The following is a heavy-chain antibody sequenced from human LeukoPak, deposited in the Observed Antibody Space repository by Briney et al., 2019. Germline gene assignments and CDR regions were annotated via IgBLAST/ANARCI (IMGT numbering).Heavy chain of an antibody. CDR3: AGSKESTNSGRHPGNFDY. CDR1: GYTLTSYY. D-gene: IGHD1-26*01. J-gene: IGHJ4*02. CDR2: INPSGGST. Sequence: ASVKVSCKASGYTLTSYYMHWVRQAPGQGLEWMGIINPSGGSTSYAQKFQGRVTMTRDTSTSTVYMELSSLRSEDTAVYYCAGSKESTNSGRHPGNFDYWGQGTLVTVSS. V-gene: IGHV1-46*01.